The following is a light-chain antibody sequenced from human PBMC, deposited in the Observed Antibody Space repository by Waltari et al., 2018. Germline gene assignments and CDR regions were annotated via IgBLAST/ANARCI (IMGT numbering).Light chain of an antibody. J-gene: IGLJ2*01. CDR3: HSRDSSGDVV. CDR1: SLRTYY. V-gene: IGLV3-19*01. Sequence: SSELTQDPAVSVALGQTVRITCQGASLRTYYVSWFQQKPGQAPALVIYGKNNRPSGIPDRFSGSTSGSTSSLTIIGAQAEDEADYYCHSRDSSGDVVIGGGTKLTVV. CDR2: GKN.